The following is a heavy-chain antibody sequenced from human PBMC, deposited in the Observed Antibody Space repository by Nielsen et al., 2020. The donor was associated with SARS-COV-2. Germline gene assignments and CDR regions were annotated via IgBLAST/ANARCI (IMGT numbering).Heavy chain of an antibody. V-gene: IGHV2-70*11. CDR3: ARIRLAAAGKDYYYYGMDV. Sequence: SGPTLVKPTQTLTLTCTFSGFSLNTSGMCVSWIRQPPGKALEWLARIDWDDDKYYSTSLKTRLTISKDTSKNQVVLTMTNMDPVDTATYYCARIRLAAAGKDYYYYGMDVWGQGTTVTVSS. CDR2: IDWDDDK. J-gene: IGHJ6*02. CDR1: GFSLNTSGMC. D-gene: IGHD6-13*01.